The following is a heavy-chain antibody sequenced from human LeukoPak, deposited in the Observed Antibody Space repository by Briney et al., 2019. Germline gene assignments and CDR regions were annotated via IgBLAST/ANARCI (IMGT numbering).Heavy chain of an antibody. CDR3: ARDRYCTTTRCSDY. CDR1: GFTFSSYG. J-gene: IGHJ4*02. D-gene: IGHD2-2*01. V-gene: IGHV3-74*03. CDR2: ISTDGSST. Sequence: PGGSLRLSCAASGFTFSSYGMHWVRQAPGKGLVWVSRISTDGSSTTYADSVKGRFTISRDNAKNTLYLEMNSLRAEDTAVYYCARDRYCTTTRCSDYWGQGTLVTVSS.